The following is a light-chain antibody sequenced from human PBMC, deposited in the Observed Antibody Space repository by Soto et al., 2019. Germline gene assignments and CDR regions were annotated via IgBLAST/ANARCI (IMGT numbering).Light chain of an antibody. CDR2: EVT. Sequence: QSALTQPASVSGSPGQSIAISCTGTSSDVGGYDYVSWYQQQPDKAPKLMIYEVTQRPSGVSNRFSGSKSGNTASLTISGLQADDEADYYCSSHTSGSTRVFGTGTKLTVL. CDR1: SSDVGGYDY. CDR3: SSHTSGSTRV. V-gene: IGLV2-14*01. J-gene: IGLJ1*01.